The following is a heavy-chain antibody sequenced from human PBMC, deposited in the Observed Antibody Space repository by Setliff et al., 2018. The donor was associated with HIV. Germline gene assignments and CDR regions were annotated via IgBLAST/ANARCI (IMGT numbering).Heavy chain of an antibody. CDR1: GYTFTAYG. CDR2: ISAYNGNT. V-gene: IGHV1-18*01. CDR3: ARDPSNTSGWLPYYDY. J-gene: IGHJ4*02. Sequence: GASVKVSCKPSGYTFTAYGLSWVRQAPGQGLEWMGWISAYNGNTNYAQKLQGRVTMTTDTSTSTAYMELRSLRSDDTAVYYCARDPSNTSGWLPYYDYWGQGTLVTVSS. D-gene: IGHD6-19*01.